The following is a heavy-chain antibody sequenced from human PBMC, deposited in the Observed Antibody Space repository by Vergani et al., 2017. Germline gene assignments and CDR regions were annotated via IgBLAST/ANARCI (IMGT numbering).Heavy chain of an antibody. Sequence: QVQLVQSGAEVKKPGSSVKVSCKASGGTFSSYAISWVRQAPGQGLEWMGGIIPIFGTANYAQKFQGRVTITADESTSTAYMELSSLGSEDTAVYYCARGRLRFLEWFLPHFDYWGQGTLVTVSS. CDR3: ARGRLRFLEWFLPHFDY. V-gene: IGHV1-69*01. D-gene: IGHD3-3*01. J-gene: IGHJ4*02. CDR2: IIPIFGTA. CDR1: GGTFSSYA.